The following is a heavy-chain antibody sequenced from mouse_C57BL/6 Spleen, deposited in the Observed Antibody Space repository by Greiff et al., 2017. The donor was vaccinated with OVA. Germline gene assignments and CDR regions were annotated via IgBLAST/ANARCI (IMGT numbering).Heavy chain of an antibody. Sequence: EVQLQQSGPELVKPGASVKISCKASGYTFTDYYMNWVKQSHGKSLEWIGDINPNNGGTSYNQKFKGKATLTVDKSSSTAYMELRSLTSEDSAVYYCARRRSFYGSSLYAMDYWGQGTSVTVSS. J-gene: IGHJ4*01. CDR2: INPNNGGT. D-gene: IGHD1-1*01. CDR1: GYTFTDYY. V-gene: IGHV1-26*01. CDR3: ARRRSFYGSSLYAMDY.